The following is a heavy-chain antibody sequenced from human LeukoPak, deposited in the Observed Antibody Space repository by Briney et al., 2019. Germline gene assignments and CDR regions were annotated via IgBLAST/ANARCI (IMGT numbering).Heavy chain of an antibody. Sequence: GASVKVSCKASGGTFSSYAISWVRQAPGQGLEWMGRIIPILGIANYAQKFQGRVTITADKSTSTAYMELSSLRSEDTAVYYCARGVTYSSGWGFDYWGQGTLVTVSS. CDR2: IIPILGIA. D-gene: IGHD6-19*01. J-gene: IGHJ4*02. CDR3: ARGVTYSSGWGFDY. V-gene: IGHV1-69*04. CDR1: GGTFSSYA.